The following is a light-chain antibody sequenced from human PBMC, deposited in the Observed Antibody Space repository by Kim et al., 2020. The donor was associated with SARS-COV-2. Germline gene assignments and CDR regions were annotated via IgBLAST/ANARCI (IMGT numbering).Light chain of an antibody. J-gene: IGKJ4*01. Sequence: SPGDRATVSCRASQSVANSLAWYQQRPGQAPRLLIYGASTRVTGIPARFSGSGSGTDFTLTITSLQPEDVAVYYCQQYNDWPALNFGGGTKVDIK. CDR3: QQYNDWPALN. CDR1: QSVANS. CDR2: GAS. V-gene: IGKV3-15*01.